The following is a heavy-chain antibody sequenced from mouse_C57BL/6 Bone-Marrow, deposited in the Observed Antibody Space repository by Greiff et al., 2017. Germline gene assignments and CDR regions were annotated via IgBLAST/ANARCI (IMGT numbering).Heavy chain of an antibody. CDR2: INPSSGYT. CDR1: GYTFTSYT. J-gene: IGHJ2*01. V-gene: IGHV1-4*01. Sequence: VQLQQSGAELARPGASVKMSCKASGYTFTSYTMHWVKQRPGQGLEWIGYINPSSGYTKYNQKFKDKATLTAYKSSSTAYMQLSSLTSEDSEFCYCARVRCFAYWGQGTPLTVSS. CDR3: ARVRCFAY.